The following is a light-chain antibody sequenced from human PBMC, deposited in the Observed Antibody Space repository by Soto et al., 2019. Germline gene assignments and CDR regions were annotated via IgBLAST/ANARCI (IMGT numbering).Light chain of an antibody. CDR1: QSVSSN. Sequence: ENVFTKSLATLSVSTGERATLSCRASQSVSSNLAWYQQKPGQAPRLLIYGASTRATDIPARFSGSGSGTEFTLTISSLQSEDFVVYYCQQYNIWPRTFGQGSKVDNK. CDR2: GAS. J-gene: IGKJ1*01. CDR3: QQYNIWPRT. V-gene: IGKV3-15*01.